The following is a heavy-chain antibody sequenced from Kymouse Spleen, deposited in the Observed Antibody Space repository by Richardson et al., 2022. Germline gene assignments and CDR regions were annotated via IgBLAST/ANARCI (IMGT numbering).Heavy chain of an antibody. D-gene: IGHD6-19*01. J-gene: IGHJ4*02. CDR3: ARDPGIAVAGTFDY. CDR2: IWYDGSNK. V-gene: IGHV3-33*01. Sequence: QVQLVESGGGVVQPGRSLRLSCAASGFTFSSYGMHWVRQAPGKGLEWVAVIWYDGSNKYYADSVKGRFTISRDNSKNTLYLQMNSLRAEDTAVYYCARDPGIAVAGTFDYWGQGTLVTVSS. CDR1: GFTFSSYG.